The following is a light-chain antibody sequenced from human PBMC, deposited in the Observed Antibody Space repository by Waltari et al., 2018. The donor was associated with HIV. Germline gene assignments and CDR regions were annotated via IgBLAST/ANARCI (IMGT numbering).Light chain of an antibody. J-gene: IGLJ1*01. CDR1: IIGGKS. CDR2: HDN. V-gene: IGLV3-21*02. CDR3: QAGDTTTEHV. Sequence: SYVLTQPPSVSVAPGQTARITCGGNIIGGKSVYWYQQKPGQAPVLVVYHDNDRPSGIPERFSGSNSGSTATLTISRVEAGDEADYFCQAGDTTTEHVFGSGTKVTVL.